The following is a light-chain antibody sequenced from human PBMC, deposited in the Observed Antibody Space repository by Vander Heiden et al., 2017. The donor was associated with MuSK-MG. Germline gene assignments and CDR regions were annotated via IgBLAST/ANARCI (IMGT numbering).Light chain of an antibody. Sequence: SYVLTQPPSVSVAPGQTARITCGGNNLGSKSVHWYQQKPGQAPVLVVYDDSDRPSGSPERFSGSNSGNTATLTISRVEAGEEADDYCQVWDSSSDPRVVFGGGTKLTVL. CDR2: DDS. CDR3: QVWDSSSDPRVV. V-gene: IGLV3-21*02. J-gene: IGLJ2*01. CDR1: NLGSKS.